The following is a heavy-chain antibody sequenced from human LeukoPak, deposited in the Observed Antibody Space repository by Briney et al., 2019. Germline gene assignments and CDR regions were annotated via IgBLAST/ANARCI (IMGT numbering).Heavy chain of an antibody. Sequence: ASVKVSCKSSGYTFTDYYVHWVRPAPGQGLEWMGWLSPGTGGTNYAQKFQGRVTMTRDTSISTAYLELSRLASDDTALYYCARNFGPTSRYFDCWGKGTLVTVSS. CDR2: LSPGTGGT. CDR3: ARNFGPTSRYFDC. D-gene: IGHD3-10*01. CDR1: GYTFTDYY. V-gene: IGHV1-2*02. J-gene: IGHJ4*02.